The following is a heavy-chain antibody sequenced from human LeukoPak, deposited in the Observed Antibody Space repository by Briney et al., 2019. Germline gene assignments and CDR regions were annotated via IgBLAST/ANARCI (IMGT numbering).Heavy chain of an antibody. V-gene: IGHV3-23*01. Sequence: PGGSLRLSCAASGFTFTNYAMTWVRQAPGKGLEWVSAIGLRSGSTYYADSVKGQFTISRDNSKDRLYLQMNSLRPEDTAMYYCARVRGGRSWYYYGMDVWGRGTTVTVSS. CDR1: GFTFTNYA. J-gene: IGHJ6*02. CDR2: IGLRSGST. D-gene: IGHD3-16*01. CDR3: ARVRGGRSWYYYGMDV.